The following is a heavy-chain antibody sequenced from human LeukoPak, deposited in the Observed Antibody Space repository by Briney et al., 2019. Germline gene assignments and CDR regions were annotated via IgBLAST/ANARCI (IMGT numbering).Heavy chain of an antibody. CDR3: ARALVVTALYFDY. CDR1: GGSFSGYY. D-gene: IGHD2-21*02. J-gene: IGHJ4*02. V-gene: IGHV4-34*01. CDR2: INHSGST. Sequence: SETLSLTCAVYGGSFSGYYWSWIRQPPGKGLEWIGEINHSGSTNYNPSLKSRVTISVDTSKNQFSLKLSSVTAADTAVYFCARALVVTALYFDYWGQGTLVTVSS.